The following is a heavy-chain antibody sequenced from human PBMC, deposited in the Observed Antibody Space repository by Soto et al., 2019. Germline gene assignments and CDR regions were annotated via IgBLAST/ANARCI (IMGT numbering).Heavy chain of an antibody. CDR3: ARDVSMITFGGVIVTYHWYFDL. D-gene: IGHD3-16*02. V-gene: IGHV1-18*01. CDR1: GYTFTSYG. CDR2: ISAYNGNT. J-gene: IGHJ2*01. Sequence: ASVKVSCKASGYTFTSYGISWVRQAPGQGLEWMGWISAYNGNTNYAQKLQGRVTMTTDTSTSTAYMELRSLRSDDTAVYYCARDVSMITFGGVIVTYHWYFDLWGRGTLVTVS.